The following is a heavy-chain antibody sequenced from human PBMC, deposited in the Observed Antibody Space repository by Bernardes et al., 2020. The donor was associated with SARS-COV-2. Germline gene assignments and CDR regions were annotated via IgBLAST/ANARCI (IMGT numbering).Heavy chain of an antibody. J-gene: IGHJ4*02. CDR2: INSDGSST. CDR1: GFTFSSYW. D-gene: IGHD3-22*01. V-gene: IGHV3-74*01. Sequence: GGSLRLSCAASGFTFSSYWMHWVRQAPGKGLVWVSRINSDGSSTSYADSVKGRFTISRDNAKNTLYLQMNSLRAEDTAVYYCAKDQGEARVVVVPTFDYWGQGTLVTVSS. CDR3: AKDQGEARVVVVPTFDY.